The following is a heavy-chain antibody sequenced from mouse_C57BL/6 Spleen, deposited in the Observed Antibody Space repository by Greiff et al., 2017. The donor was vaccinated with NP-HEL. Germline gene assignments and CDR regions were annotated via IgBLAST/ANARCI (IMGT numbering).Heavy chain of an antibody. CDR1: GFTFSSYG. V-gene: IGHV5-6*01. Sequence: EVKLQESGGDLVKPGGSLKLSCAASGFTFSSYGMSWVRQTPDKRLEWVATISSGGSYTYYPDSVKGRFTISRDNAKNTLYLQMSSLKSEDTAMYYCARHNYDYSAWFAYWGQGTLVTVSA. D-gene: IGHD2-4*01. CDR3: ARHNYDYSAWFAY. CDR2: ISSGGSYT. J-gene: IGHJ3*01.